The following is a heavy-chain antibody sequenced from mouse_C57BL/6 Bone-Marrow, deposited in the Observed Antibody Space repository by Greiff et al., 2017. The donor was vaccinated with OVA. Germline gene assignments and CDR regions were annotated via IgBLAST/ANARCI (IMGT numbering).Heavy chain of an antibody. CDR2: ISYSGST. Sequence: EVKLQESGPGLAKPSQTLSLTCSVTGYSITSYYWNWIRKFPGNKLEYMGYISYSGSTYYNPSLKSRISITRDTSKNQYYLQLNSVTTEDTATYYCAIYYDYHGYFDYWGQGTTLTVSS. V-gene: IGHV3-8*01. D-gene: IGHD2-4*01. CDR3: AIYYDYHGYFDY. J-gene: IGHJ2*01. CDR1: GYSITSYY.